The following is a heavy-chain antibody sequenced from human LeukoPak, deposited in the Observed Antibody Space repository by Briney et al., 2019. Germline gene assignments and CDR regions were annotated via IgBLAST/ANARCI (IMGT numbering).Heavy chain of an antibody. J-gene: IGHJ4*02. CDR2: ISYDGSNK. V-gene: IGHV3-30*03. CDR3: ARDLSRYCSGGSCYSGHY. Sequence: GGSLRLSCAASGFTVSSNYMSWARQAPGKGLEGVAVISYDGSNKYYADSVKGRFTISRNNSKNTLYLQMNSLRAEDTAVYYCARDLSRYCSGGSCYSGHYWGQGTLVTVCS. D-gene: IGHD2-15*01. CDR1: GFTVSSNY.